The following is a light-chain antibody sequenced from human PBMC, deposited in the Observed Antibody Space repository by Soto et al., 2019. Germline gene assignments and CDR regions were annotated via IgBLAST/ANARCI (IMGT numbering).Light chain of an antibody. CDR3: GTWDSSLNVVV. J-gene: IGLJ2*01. V-gene: IGLV1-51*01. Sequence: QSVLTQSSSVSTAAGQKVTISCSGSYSNIGSNFVSWYQHFPGSAPKLVIYDNTQRPSGIPDRFSGSKSGSSATLGITGLQTGDEAYYYCGTWDSSLNVVVFGGGTKLTVL. CDR1: YSNIGSNF. CDR2: DNT.